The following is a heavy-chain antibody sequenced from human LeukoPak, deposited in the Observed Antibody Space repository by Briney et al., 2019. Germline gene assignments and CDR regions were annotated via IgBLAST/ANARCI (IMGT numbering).Heavy chain of an antibody. CDR2: IRSKAYGGTT. CDR3: TRDRVRFLEWLSVYYGMDV. CDR1: GFTFGDYA. V-gene: IGHV3-49*04. D-gene: IGHD3-3*01. J-gene: IGHJ6*02. Sequence: PGGSLRLSCTASGFTFGDYAMSWVRQAPGKGLEWVGFIRSKAYGGTTEYAASAKGRFTISRDDSKSIAYLQMNSLKTEDTAVYYCTRDRVRFLEWLSVYYGMDVWGQGTTVTVSS.